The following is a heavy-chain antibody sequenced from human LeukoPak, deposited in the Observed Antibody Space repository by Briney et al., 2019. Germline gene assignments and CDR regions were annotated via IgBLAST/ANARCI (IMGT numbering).Heavy chain of an antibody. J-gene: IGHJ4*02. Sequence: SGPTLVKPPQPRTLTCTFSGFSLNTRDMNVAWIRQPPGKALEWLALIRWTDEKSYSPSLKNRLTITKDTSKNQLVLTLANMDPVDTATYFCARDFDWSIAYWGQGSPVTVSS. CDR3: ARDFDWSIAY. CDR2: IRWTDEK. D-gene: IGHD3-9*01. CDR1: GFSLNTRDMN. V-gene: IGHV2-5*01.